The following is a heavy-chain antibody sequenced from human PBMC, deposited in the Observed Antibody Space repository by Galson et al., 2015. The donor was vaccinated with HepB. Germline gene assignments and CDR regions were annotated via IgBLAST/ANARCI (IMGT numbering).Heavy chain of an antibody. CDR2: VTDSGDST. CDR1: GFTFNKYA. D-gene: IGHD2-2*02. Sequence: SLRLSCAASGFTFNKYAMSWVRQAPGKGLEWVSAVTDSGDSTYYADSVKGRFTISRDNSNKTLYLQMNSLRAADTAMYYCAKDQGRYCTSTSCYNEGYWYFDLWGRGTLVTVSS. V-gene: IGHV3-23*01. CDR3: AKDQGRYCTSTSCYNEGYWYFDL. J-gene: IGHJ2*01.